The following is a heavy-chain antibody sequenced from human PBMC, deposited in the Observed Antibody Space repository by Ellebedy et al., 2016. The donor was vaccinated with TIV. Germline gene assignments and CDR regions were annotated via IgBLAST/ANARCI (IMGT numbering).Heavy chain of an antibody. Sequence: AASVKVSCKASGYTFSDYALHWVRQAPGQRLEWMGWINTGKGNTKYSQKFQGRVTITRDTSASTAYMELSSLSSEDTAGYYCARVGMITFGGVIVINPMYWGQGTLVTVSS. CDR3: ARVGMITFGGVIVINPMY. V-gene: IGHV1-3*04. D-gene: IGHD3-16*02. CDR1: GYTFSDYA. J-gene: IGHJ4*02. CDR2: INTGKGNT.